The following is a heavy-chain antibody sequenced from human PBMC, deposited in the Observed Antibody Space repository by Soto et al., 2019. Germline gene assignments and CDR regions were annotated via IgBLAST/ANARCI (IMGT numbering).Heavy chain of an antibody. Sequence: GGSLRLSCAASGFTFSSYWMSWVRQAPGKGLEWVANIKQDGSEKYYMDSVKGRFTISRDNAKNSLYLQMNSLRAEVAAVYYCARDSSLEDGMDVWGQGTTVTVSS. CDR2: IKQDGSEK. J-gene: IGHJ6*02. V-gene: IGHV3-7*01. D-gene: IGHD6-6*01. CDR3: ARDSSLEDGMDV. CDR1: GFTFSSYW.